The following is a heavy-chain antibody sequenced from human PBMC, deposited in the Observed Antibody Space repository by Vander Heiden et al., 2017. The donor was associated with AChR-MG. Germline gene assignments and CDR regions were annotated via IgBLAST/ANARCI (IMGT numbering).Heavy chain of an antibody. CDR3: ARVGIQLKYYNNGIDV. Sequence: QAQLVQSGGEVKKPGASVRVSCQSSGYTFTNYGLSWVRQAPGQGLEWMGWISTNNGITNYAQKFRGRVTITTDTSTSTGYLELRSLRSDDTAVYYCARVGIQLKYYNNGIDVWGQGTTVTVS. CDR2: ISTNNGIT. D-gene: IGHD1-1*01. V-gene: IGHV1-18*01. J-gene: IGHJ6*02. CDR1: GYTFTNYG.